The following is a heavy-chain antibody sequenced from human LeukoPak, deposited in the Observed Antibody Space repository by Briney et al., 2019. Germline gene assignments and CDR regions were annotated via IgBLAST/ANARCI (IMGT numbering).Heavy chain of an antibody. Sequence: GGSLRLSCAASGFKFSNSDMHWVRQSAGRGLEWVSTIGTEADPFYPGSVKGRFTISRDNAKDSLYLQMNSLRVEDTGVYYCATGERPPPYTTDAWYFALWGRGTRVTVAS. CDR2: IGTEADP. J-gene: IGHJ2*01. V-gene: IGHV3-13*04. CDR1: GFKFSNSD. D-gene: IGHD1-26*01. CDR3: ATGERPPPYTTDAWYFAL.